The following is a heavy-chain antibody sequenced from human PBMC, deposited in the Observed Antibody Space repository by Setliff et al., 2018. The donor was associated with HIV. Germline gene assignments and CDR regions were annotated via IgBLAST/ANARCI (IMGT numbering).Heavy chain of an antibody. Sequence: SETLSLTCTVSGGSISTYCWIWIRQPPGKGLEWIGSIYHSGSTYYNPSLKSRVTISVDTSKNQFSLKLNSVTAADTAVYYCARTRGYTYGYIDSWAQGTLVTVSS. D-gene: IGHD5-18*01. V-gene: IGHV4-59*05. J-gene: IGHJ4*02. CDR1: GGSISTYC. CDR2: IYHSGST. CDR3: ARTRGYTYGYIDS.